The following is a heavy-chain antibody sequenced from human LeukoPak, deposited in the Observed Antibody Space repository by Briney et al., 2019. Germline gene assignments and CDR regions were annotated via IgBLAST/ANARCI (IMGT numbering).Heavy chain of an antibody. CDR3: ARHVGFDWLADY. J-gene: IGHJ4*02. CDR2: IYPGDSDT. Sequence: GESLQISCQGSGFSFTSYWIGWGRQMPGKGLEWMGIIYPGDSDTRYSPSFQGQVTISADKSISTAYLQWSSLKASDTAMYYCARHVGFDWLADYWGQGTLVTVSS. CDR1: GFSFTSYW. V-gene: IGHV5-51*01. D-gene: IGHD3-9*01.